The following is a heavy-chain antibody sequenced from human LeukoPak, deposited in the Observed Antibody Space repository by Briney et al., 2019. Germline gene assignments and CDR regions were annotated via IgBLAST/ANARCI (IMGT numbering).Heavy chain of an antibody. Sequence: GGSLRLSCAASGFTFSSYWMSWVRQAPGKGLEWVANIKQDGSEKYYVDSVKGRFTISRDNAKNSLYLQMNSLRAEDTAVYYCARDPMAFWSEGKDYMDVWGKGTTVTVSS. V-gene: IGHV3-7*01. D-gene: IGHD3-3*01. CDR2: IKQDGSEK. J-gene: IGHJ6*03. CDR1: GFTFSSYW. CDR3: ARDPMAFWSEGKDYMDV.